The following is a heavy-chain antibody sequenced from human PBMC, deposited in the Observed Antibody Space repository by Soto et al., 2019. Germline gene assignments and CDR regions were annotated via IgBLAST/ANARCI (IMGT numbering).Heavy chain of an antibody. D-gene: IGHD3-10*01. V-gene: IGHV3-23*01. CDR1: GFTFTNYA. CDR2: ISGSGSST. CDR3: AKGGETRHYYYAMDV. Sequence: EVQLLESEGGLVQPGKSLRLSCAASGFTFTNYAMSWVRQAPGKGLEWVSAISGSGSSTYYADSVKGRFTISRDNLKNMLYLKMNTLRADDTAKYYCAKGGETRHYYYAMDVWGQGTTVTVSS. J-gene: IGHJ6*02.